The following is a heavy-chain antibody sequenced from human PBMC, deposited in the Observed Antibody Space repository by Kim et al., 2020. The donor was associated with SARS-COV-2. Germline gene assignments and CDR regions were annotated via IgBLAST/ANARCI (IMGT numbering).Heavy chain of an antibody. V-gene: IGHV1-3*01. CDR3: ARDMNPTVYDY. Sequence: KTKYSQKFQGRVTITRDNSANTAYMELSSLTSEDTAVYYCARDMNPTVYDYWGQGTLVTVSS. D-gene: IGHD4-4*01. J-gene: IGHJ4*02. CDR2: KT.